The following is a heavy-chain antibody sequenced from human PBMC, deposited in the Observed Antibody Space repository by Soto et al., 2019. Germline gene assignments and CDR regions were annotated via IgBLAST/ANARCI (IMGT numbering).Heavy chain of an antibody. D-gene: IGHD3-3*01. CDR2: MNPNSGNT. CDR1: GYTFTSYD. V-gene: IGHV1-8*01. Sequence: ASVKVSCKASGYTFTSYDINWVRQATGQGLEWVGWMNPNSGNTGYAQKFQGRVTMTRNTSISTAYMELSSLRSEDTAVYYCARGNGYDFWSGQTYYYYGMDVWGQGTTVTVSS. J-gene: IGHJ6*02. CDR3: ARGNGYDFWSGQTYYYYGMDV.